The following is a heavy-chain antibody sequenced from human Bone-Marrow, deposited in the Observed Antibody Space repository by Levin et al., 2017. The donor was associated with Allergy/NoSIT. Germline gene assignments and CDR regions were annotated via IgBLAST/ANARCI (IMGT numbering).Heavy chain of an antibody. CDR1: GGSISSGGYS. J-gene: IGHJ5*02. CDR3: ARDRGSSGWFDP. CDR2: IYHSGST. V-gene: IGHV4-30-2*01. D-gene: IGHD6-13*01. Sequence: SETLSLTCAVSGGSISSGGYSWSWIRQPPGKGLEWIGYIYHSGSTYYNPSLKSRVTISVDRSKNQFSLKLSSVTAADAAVYYCARDRGSSGWFDPWGQGTLVTVSS.